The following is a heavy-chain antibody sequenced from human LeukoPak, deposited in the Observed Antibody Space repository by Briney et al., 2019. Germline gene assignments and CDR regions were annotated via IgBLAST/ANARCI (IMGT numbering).Heavy chain of an antibody. J-gene: IGHJ4*02. CDR3: ARGTQYSSSFDY. V-gene: IGHV3-21*01. Sequence: PGGSLRLSCAASGFTFSSYSMNWVRQAPGKGLEWVSSISSSSGYIYYADSVRGRFTISRDNAKNSLYLQMNSLRAEDTAVYYCARGTQYSSSFDYWGQGTLVTVSS. D-gene: IGHD6-13*01. CDR2: ISSSSGYI. CDR1: GFTFSSYS.